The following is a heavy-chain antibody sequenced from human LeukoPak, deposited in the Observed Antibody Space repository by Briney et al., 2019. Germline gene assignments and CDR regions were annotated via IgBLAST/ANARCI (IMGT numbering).Heavy chain of an antibody. CDR2: IIPILGIA. J-gene: IGHJ4*02. CDR3: ARGFLWSGYSFDY. V-gene: IGHV1-69*04. Sequence: SVKVSCKASGGTFSSYAISWVRQAPGQGLEWMGRIIPILGIANYAQKFQGRVTITADKSTSTAYMELSSLRSEDTAVYYCARGFLWSGYSFDYWGQGTLVTVSS. CDR1: GGTFSSYA. D-gene: IGHD3-3*01.